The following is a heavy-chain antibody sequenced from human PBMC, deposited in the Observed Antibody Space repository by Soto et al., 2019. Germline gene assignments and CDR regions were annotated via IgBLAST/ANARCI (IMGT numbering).Heavy chain of an antibody. CDR1: GYSFTSYW. Sequence: GESLQISCKVSGYSFTSYWISWVRKMPGKGLEWMGRIDPSDSYTNYSPSFQGHVTISADKSISTAYLQWSSLKASDTAMYYCARDPPSGAAAGPSNDYWGQEPWSQFL. V-gene: IGHV5-10-1*01. J-gene: IGHJ4*01. CDR2: IDPSDSYT. CDR3: ARDPPSGAAAGPSNDY. D-gene: IGHD6-13*01.